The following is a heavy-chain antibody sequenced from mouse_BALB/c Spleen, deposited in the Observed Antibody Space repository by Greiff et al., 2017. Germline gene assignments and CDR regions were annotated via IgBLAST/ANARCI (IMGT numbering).Heavy chain of an antibody. D-gene: IGHD2-3*01. CDR2: ISSGSSTI. CDR3: ARRGNGYYDYYAMDY. Sequence: EVQLVESGGGLVQPGGSRKLSCAASGFTFSSFGMHWVRQAPEKGLEWVAYISSGSSTIYYADTVKGRFTISRDNPKNTLFLQMTSLRSEDTAMYYCARRGNGYYDYYAMDYWGQGTSVTVSS. V-gene: IGHV5-17*02. CDR1: GFTFSSFG. J-gene: IGHJ4*01.